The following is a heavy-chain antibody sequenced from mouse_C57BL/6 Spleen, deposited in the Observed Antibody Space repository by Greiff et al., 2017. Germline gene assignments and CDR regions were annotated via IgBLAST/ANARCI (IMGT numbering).Heavy chain of an antibody. CDR3: ARSPLTLYVDY. CDR1: GYTFTSYW. CDR2: IDPSDSYT. J-gene: IGHJ2*01. Sequence: VQLQQPGAELVKPGASVKLSCKASGYTFTSYWMQWVKQRPGQGLEWIGEIDPSDSYTNYNQNFKGKATLTVDTSSSTAYMQLSSLTSEDSAVYYCARSPLTLYVDYWGQGTTLTVSS. V-gene: IGHV1-50*01.